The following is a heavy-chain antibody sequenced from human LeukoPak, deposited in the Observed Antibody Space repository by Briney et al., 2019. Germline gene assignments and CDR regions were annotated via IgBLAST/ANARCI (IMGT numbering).Heavy chain of an antibody. CDR1: GFTFSSYW. V-gene: IGHV3-74*01. Sequence: GGSLRLSCAASGFTFSSYWMQWVRQAPGKGLVWLSRIKGDGGGTNYADSVKGRFIISRDNAKNTLSLQMNSLRAEDTAVYYCVRPYDSSGYQWNDAFDIWGQGTMVTVSP. CDR3: VRPYDSSGYQWNDAFDI. CDR2: IKGDGGGT. J-gene: IGHJ3*02. D-gene: IGHD3-22*01.